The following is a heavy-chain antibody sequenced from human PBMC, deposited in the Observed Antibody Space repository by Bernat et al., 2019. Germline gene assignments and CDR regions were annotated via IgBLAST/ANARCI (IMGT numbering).Heavy chain of an antibody. J-gene: IGHJ6*04. D-gene: IGHD1-1*01. Sequence: QLQLQESGPGLVKPSETLSLTCTVSGGSISSSRYYWGWNRQPPGKGLEWIGSIYYSGNTSYNPSLKTRVTISVDTSKNQFSMKLSSVTAADTAVYYCATQGWKSWGKGTTVTVSS. CDR3: ATQGWKS. CDR2: IYYSGNT. CDR1: GGSISSSRYY. V-gene: IGHV4-39*01.